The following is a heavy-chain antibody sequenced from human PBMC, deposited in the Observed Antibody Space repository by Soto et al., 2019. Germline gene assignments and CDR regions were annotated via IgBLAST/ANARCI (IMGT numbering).Heavy chain of an antibody. J-gene: IGHJ3*02. Sequence: PSETLSLTCSVSGGSISRSRSYWGWVRQPPGKGLEWIGSFYYSGSTYYNPSLKSRVTISVDTSKNQFSLKLNSVTAADTAVYSCAIHIEGGSDAFDIWGQGTMVTVSS. CDR1: GGSISRSRSY. CDR3: AIHIEGGSDAFDI. CDR2: FYYSGST. D-gene: IGHD5-12*01. V-gene: IGHV4-39*01.